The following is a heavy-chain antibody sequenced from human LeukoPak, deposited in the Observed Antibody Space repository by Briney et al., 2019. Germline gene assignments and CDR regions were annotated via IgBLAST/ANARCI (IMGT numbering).Heavy chain of an antibody. J-gene: IGHJ4*02. V-gene: IGHV4-59*08. CDR3: ARLYSKHWSPALDY. D-gene: IGHD6-13*01. Sequence: PSETLSLTCTVSGGSISDYYWSWIRQPPGKGLEWIGYIYYSGSTNYNPSLESRVTISVDTPKNQFSLKVNSVTAADTAVYYCARLYSKHWSPALDYWGQGTLVTVSS. CDR1: GGSISDYY. CDR2: IYYSGST.